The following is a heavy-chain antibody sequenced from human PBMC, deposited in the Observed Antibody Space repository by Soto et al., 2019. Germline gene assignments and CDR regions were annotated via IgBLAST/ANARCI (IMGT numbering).Heavy chain of an antibody. Sequence: GGSQILSCSSAGFPVRSSSMSWVRQAPGKGLEWVSVIYSGGSTYYADSVKGRFTISRDNSKNTLYLQMNSLRAEDTAVYYCAGSYLLDYWGQGTLVTVSS. D-gene: IGHD5-18*01. J-gene: IGHJ4*02. V-gene: IGHV3-53*01. CDR1: GFPVRSSS. CDR2: IYSGGST. CDR3: AGSYLLDY.